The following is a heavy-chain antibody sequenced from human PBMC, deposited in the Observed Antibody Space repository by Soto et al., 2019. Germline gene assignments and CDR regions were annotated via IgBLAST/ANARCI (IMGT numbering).Heavy chain of an antibody. Sequence: GSLRLSCAASGFTFSSYGMHWVRQAPGKGLEWVAVISYDGSNKYYADSVKGRFTISRDNSKNTLYLQMNSLRAEDTAVYYCAKVPLVYDFWSGYYVDYWGQGTLVTVSS. CDR1: GFTFSSYG. CDR2: ISYDGSNK. D-gene: IGHD3-3*01. CDR3: AKVPLVYDFWSGYYVDY. J-gene: IGHJ4*02. V-gene: IGHV3-30*18.